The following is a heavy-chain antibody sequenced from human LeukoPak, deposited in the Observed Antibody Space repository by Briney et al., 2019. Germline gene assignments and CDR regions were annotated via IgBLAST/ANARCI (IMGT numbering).Heavy chain of an antibody. CDR1: AFTFSSYS. V-gene: IGHV3-48*04. J-gene: IGHJ4*02. CDR2: ISSSSRTI. CDR3: ARVGASGWTSDY. D-gene: IGHD6-19*01. Sequence: GGSLRLSCAASAFTFSSYSINWVRQAPGKGLEWLSSISSSSRTISYADSLKGRFTVSRDNAKNSLDLQMNSLRVEDTAVYYCARVGASGWTSDYWGQGTLVTVSS.